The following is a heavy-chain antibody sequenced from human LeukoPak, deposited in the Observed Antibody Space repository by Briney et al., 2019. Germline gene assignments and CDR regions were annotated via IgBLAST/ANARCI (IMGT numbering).Heavy chain of an antibody. V-gene: IGHV3-33*01. CDR2: IWYDGSNK. Sequence: GSLRLSCAASGFTFSSYGMHWVRQAPGKGLEWVAVIWYDGSNKYYAASVKGRFTISRDNSKNKLYLQMNSLRAEDTAVYYCARDSDSSGQLDYWGQGTLVTVSS. D-gene: IGHD3-22*01. CDR3: ARDSDSSGQLDY. J-gene: IGHJ4*02. CDR1: GFTFSSYG.